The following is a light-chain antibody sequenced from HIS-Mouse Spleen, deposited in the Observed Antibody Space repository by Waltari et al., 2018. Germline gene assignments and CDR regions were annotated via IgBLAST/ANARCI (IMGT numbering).Light chain of an antibody. Sequence: SYVLTQPPSVSVAPGKTARITCGGNNIGSKSVHWYQQKPGQAPVLVVYDDSVRPSGIPGRFAGSNSGNTATLTISRVEAGDEADYYCQVWDSSSDHVVFGGGTKLTVL. CDR2: DDS. V-gene: IGLV3-21*03. CDR3: QVWDSSSDHVV. J-gene: IGLJ2*01. CDR1: NIGSKS.